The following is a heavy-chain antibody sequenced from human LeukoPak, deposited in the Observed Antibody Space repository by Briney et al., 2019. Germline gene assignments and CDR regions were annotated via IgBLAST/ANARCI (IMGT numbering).Heavy chain of an antibody. CDR1: GFTFSSFW. CDR3: AEDVRGARDY. CDR2: INPDGSYT. D-gene: IGHD1-26*01. J-gene: IGHJ4*02. V-gene: IGHV3-74*01. Sequence: PGGSLRLSCAASGFTFSSFWMHWVRQAPGKGLVWVSCINPDGSYTDYADSVEGRFTISRDNTKNTLYLQMNSLRADDTSLYFCAEDVRGARDYWGQGTLVTVSS.